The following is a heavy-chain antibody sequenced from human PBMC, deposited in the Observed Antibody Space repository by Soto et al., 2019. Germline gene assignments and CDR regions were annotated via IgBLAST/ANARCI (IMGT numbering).Heavy chain of an antibody. D-gene: IGHD5-12*01. CDR3: TRQGPRDGYNWGFDF. J-gene: IGHJ4*02. CDR1: GFTFSVSD. V-gene: IGHV3-73*01. Sequence: GGSLRLSCAASGFTFSVSDMHWVRQASGKGLEWVGRVRSKANIYATAYAASVKGRFTISRDDSKSTVYLQMGSLRTEDTAVYYCTRQGPRDGYNWGFDFWGQGALVTVSS. CDR2: VRSKANIYAT.